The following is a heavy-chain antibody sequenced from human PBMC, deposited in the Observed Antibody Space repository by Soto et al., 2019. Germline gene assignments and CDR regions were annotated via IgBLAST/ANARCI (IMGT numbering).Heavy chain of an antibody. CDR1: GFTFSSYA. CDR3: ARDPIARAAAYYFDY. V-gene: IGHV3-30-3*01. CDR2: ISYDGSNK. J-gene: IGHJ4*02. Sequence: QVQLVESGGGVVQPGRSLRLSCEASGFTFSSYAMHWVRQAPGKGLEWVAVISYDGSNKYYADSVKGRFTISRDNSKNTLYLQMNSLRAEDTAVYYCARDPIARAAAYYFDYWGQGTLVTVSS. D-gene: IGHD6-25*01.